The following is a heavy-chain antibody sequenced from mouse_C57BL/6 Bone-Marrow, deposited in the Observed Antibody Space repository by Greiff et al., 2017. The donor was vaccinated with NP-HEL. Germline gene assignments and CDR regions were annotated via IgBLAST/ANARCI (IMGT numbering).Heavy chain of an antibody. Sequence: EVMLVESGGGLVQSGRSLRLSCATSGFTFSDFYMEWVRQAPGKGLEWIAASRNKANDYTTEYSASVKGRFIVSRDTSQSILYLQMNALRAEDTAIYYCARDALDPMDYWGQGTSVTVSS. J-gene: IGHJ4*01. CDR1: GFTFSDFY. CDR2: SRNKANDYTT. CDR3: ARDALDPMDY. V-gene: IGHV7-1*01.